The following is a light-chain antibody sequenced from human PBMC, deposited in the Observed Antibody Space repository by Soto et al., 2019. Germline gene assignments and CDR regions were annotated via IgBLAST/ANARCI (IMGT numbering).Light chain of an antibody. CDR1: QSVSSSY. J-gene: IGKJ1*01. Sequence: EIVFTQSPGNLSLSPGERATLSCRASQSVSSSYLAWYQQKPGQAPRPLIYGASSRAIGIPDRFSGSGSGTDFTLTISRLEPEDFTVYFCQQYGSSPRMFGQGTKV. V-gene: IGKV3-20*01. CDR2: GAS. CDR3: QQYGSSPRM.